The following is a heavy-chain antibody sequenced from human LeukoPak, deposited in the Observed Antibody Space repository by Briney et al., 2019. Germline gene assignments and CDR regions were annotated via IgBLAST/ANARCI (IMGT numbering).Heavy chain of an antibody. CDR3: ARDIARFGELSG. D-gene: IGHD3-10*01. CDR1: GLTFRSFW. Sequence: GGSLRLSCEVSGLTFRSFWMSWVREAPGKGLEWVANIKQDGSEKYYVDSVKGRFTISRDNAKNSLYLQMNSLRAEDTAVYYCARDIARFGELSGWGQGTLVNVSS. CDR2: IKQDGSEK. J-gene: IGHJ4*02. V-gene: IGHV3-7*01.